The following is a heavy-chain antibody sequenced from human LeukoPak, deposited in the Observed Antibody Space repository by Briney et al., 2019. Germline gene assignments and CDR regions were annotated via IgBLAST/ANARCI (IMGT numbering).Heavy chain of an antibody. J-gene: IGHJ4*02. D-gene: IGHD4-17*01. Sequence: GGSLRLSCAASGFTFSSYSMNWVRQAPGKGLEWVSYISSSSTIYYADSVKGRFTISRENAKNSLYLQMNSLRAGDTAVYYCARNSDYGDFDYWGQGTLVTVSS. V-gene: IGHV3-48*01. CDR1: GFTFSSYS. CDR2: ISSSSTI. CDR3: ARNSDYGDFDY.